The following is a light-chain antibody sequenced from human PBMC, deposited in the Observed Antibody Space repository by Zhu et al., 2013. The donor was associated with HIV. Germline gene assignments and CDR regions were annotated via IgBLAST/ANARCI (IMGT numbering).Light chain of an antibody. CDR3: QQYGGSPWT. CDR1: QSLGSTY. CDR2: GAT. J-gene: IGKJ1*01. V-gene: IGKV3-20*01. Sequence: EIVLTQSPGTLSVPPGERATLSCRASQSLGSTYLAWYQQKPGQAPRLLIFGATSRATGIPDRFSGSGSGTDFSLTISRLEPEDSAVYFCQQYGGSPWTFGQGTKVEIK.